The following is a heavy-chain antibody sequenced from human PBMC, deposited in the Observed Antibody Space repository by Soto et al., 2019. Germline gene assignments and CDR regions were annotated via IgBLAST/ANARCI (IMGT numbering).Heavy chain of an antibody. D-gene: IGHD2-15*01. CDR3: ARWNTVVTDY. CDR1: GFTFSSYG. Sequence: QVQLVESGGGVVQPGRSLRLSCAASGFTFSSYGMHWVRQAPGKGLEWVAVISYDGSNKYYADSVKGRFTISRDNSKNTLYLQMNSLRAEDTAVYYCARWNTVVTDYWGQGTLVTVSS. V-gene: IGHV3-30*19. CDR2: ISYDGSNK. J-gene: IGHJ4*02.